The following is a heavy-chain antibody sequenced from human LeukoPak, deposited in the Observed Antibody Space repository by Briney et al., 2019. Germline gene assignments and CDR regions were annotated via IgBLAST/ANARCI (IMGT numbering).Heavy chain of an antibody. Sequence: ASVKVSCKASGYPFTNYDISWVRQAPGQGLEWMGWISAYNGNTNYAQKFQGRVTMSTDTSTSTAYMELRSLRSDDTAVYYCARGGMVVVVIDLDYWGQGTLVTVSS. CDR3: ARGGMVVVVIDLDY. D-gene: IGHD3-22*01. CDR1: GYPFTNYD. CDR2: ISAYNGNT. V-gene: IGHV1-18*01. J-gene: IGHJ4*02.